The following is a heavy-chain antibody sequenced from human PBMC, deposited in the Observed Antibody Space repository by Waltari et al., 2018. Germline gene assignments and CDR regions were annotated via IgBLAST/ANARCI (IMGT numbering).Heavy chain of an antibody. CDR3: ARADYDFWSGYYTGYFDY. CDR1: GYTFTSYA. J-gene: IGHJ4*02. V-gene: IGHV1-3*03. D-gene: IGHD3-3*01. CDR2: INAGNGNT. Sequence: QVQLVQSGAAVKKPGASVKVSCKASGYTFTSYAMHWVRQAPGHRLEWMGWINAGNGNTKYSQEFQGRVTITRDTSASTAYMELSSLRSEDMAVYYCARADYDFWSGYYTGYFDYWGQGTLVTVSS.